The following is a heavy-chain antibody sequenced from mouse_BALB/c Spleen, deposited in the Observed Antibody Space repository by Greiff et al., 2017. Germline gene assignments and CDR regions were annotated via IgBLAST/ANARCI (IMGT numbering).Heavy chain of an antibody. CDR3: TRDGYGKDYFDY. D-gene: IGHD2-1*01. J-gene: IGHJ2*01. V-gene: IGHV1-5*01. CDR1: GYTFTSYW. Sequence: VQLQQSGTVLARPGASVKMSCKASGYTFTSYWMHWVKQRPGQGLEWIGAIYPGNSDTSYNQKFKGKAKLTAVTSTSTAYMELSSLTNEDSAVYYCTRDGYGKDYFDYWGQGTTLTVSS. CDR2: IYPGNSDT.